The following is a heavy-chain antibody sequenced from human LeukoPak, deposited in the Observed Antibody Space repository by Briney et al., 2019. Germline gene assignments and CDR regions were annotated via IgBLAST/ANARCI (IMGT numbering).Heavy chain of an antibody. J-gene: IGHJ4*02. V-gene: IGHV3-30*18. Sequence: GGSLRLSCAASGFTFSSYGMHWVRQAPGKGLEWVAVISYDGSNKYYADSVKGRFTISRDNSKNTLYLQMNSLRAEDTAVYYCAKDLDYGDLFDYWGQGTLVTVSS. CDR1: GFTFSSYG. D-gene: IGHD4-17*01. CDR3: AKDLDYGDLFDY. CDR2: ISYDGSNK.